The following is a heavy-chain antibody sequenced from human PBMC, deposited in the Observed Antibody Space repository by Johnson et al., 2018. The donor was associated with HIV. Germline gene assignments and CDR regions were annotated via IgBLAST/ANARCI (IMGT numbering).Heavy chain of an antibody. CDR3: AKPEGAQFLGSYGAFDI. V-gene: IGHV3-30-3*02. Sequence: VQLMESGGGVVQPGRSLRLSCAASGFTFSSYAMHWVRQAPGKGLEWVAVISYDGSNKYYADSVKGRFTISRDSSKNTLFLQMNSLRAEDTAVYYCAKPEGAQFLGSYGAFDIWGQGTMVTVSS. CDR1: GFTFSSYA. CDR2: ISYDGSNK. D-gene: IGHD5-18*01. J-gene: IGHJ3*02.